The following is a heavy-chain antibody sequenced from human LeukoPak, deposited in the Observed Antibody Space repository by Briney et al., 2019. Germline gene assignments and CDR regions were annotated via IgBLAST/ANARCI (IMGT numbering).Heavy chain of an antibody. D-gene: IGHD2-8*01. J-gene: IGHJ6*03. Sequence: GGSLRLSCAASAFSFNTYWMGWVRQAPGKGLEWVANINQVGSSIYYVDSVKGRFAISRDNAKNSLYLQMNSLRAEDTAVYYCVCKSGYYMDVWGKGTTVTVSS. CDR2: INQVGSSI. CDR1: AFSFNTYW. V-gene: IGHV3-7*01. CDR3: VCKSGYYMDV.